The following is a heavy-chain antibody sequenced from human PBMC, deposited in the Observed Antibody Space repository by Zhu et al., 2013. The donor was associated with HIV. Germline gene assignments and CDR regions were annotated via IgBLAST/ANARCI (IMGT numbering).Heavy chain of an antibody. CDR2: IVPIFATS. D-gene: IGHD3-10*01. Sequence: QVQLVQSGAEVKKPGSSVRVSCKASGGTFSSYAISWVRQAPGQGLEWMGGIVPIFATSNYAQKFQGRVTFTADESTRTAYMELSSLRSEDTAVYYCARSLRSGEFGTDPIDAFDIWAKGQWSPSLQ. V-gene: IGHV1-69*01. J-gene: IGHJ3*02. CDR3: ARSLRSGEFGTDPIDAFDI. CDR1: GGTFSSYA.